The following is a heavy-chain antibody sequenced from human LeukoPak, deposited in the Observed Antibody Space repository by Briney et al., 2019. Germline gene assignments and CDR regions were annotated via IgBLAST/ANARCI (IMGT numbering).Heavy chain of an antibody. CDR1: GFTFSSYA. J-gene: IGHJ4*02. V-gene: IGHV3-23*01. D-gene: IGHD1-26*01. CDR3: AKDLVVGALDY. Sequence: PGGSLRLSCAASGFTFSSYAMTWIRQAPGKGLEWVSSISGSGGSTYYADSVKGRFTISRDNSRNKLFLQMNSLRADDTAVYYCAKDLVVGALDYWGQGTLVTVSS. CDR2: ISGSGGST.